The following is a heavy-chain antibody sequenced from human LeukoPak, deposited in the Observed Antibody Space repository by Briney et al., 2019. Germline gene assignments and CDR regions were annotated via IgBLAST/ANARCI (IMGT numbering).Heavy chain of an antibody. J-gene: IGHJ4*02. V-gene: IGHV4-39*07. CDR2: IYYSGST. CDR1: GGSISSSSYY. Sequence: PSETLSLTCTVSGGSISSSSYYWGWIRQPPGKGLEWIGSIYYSGSTYYNPSLKSRVTISVDTSKNQFSLKLSSVTAADTAVYYCAREHYHYYYGSGSYSDYWGQGTLVTVSS. D-gene: IGHD3-10*01. CDR3: AREHYHYYYGSGSYSDY.